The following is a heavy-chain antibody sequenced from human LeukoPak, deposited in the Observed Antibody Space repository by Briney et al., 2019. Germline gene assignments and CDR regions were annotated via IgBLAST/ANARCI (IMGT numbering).Heavy chain of an antibody. V-gene: IGHV4-30-2*01. Sequence: SETLSLTCTVSGGSISSGGYYWSWIRQPPGKGLEWIGYIYHSGSTYYNPSLKSRVTISVDRSKNQFSLKLSSVTAADTAVYYCARLAPYYYDSSGYFDWGQGTLVTVSS. CDR3: ARLAPYYYDSSGYFD. D-gene: IGHD3-22*01. J-gene: IGHJ4*02. CDR1: GGSISSGGYY. CDR2: IYHSGST.